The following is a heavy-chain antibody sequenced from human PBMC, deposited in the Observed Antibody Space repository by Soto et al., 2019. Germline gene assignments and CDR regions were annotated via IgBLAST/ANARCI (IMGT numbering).Heavy chain of an antibody. CDR2: MYHSGST. CDR3: ARVPDY. D-gene: IGHD2-2*01. Sequence: PAETLSVTWAVSGGCISSGGYSGSWIRQPPGKGLEWIGYMYHSGSTYYNPSLKSRVTISIDRSKNQFSLKLSSVTAADTAVYYCARVPDYWGQGILVTVSS. V-gene: IGHV4-30-2*01. CDR1: GGCISSGGYS. J-gene: IGHJ4*02.